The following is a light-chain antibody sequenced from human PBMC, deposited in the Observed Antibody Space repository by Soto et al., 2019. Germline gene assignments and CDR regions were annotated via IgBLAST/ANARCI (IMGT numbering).Light chain of an antibody. J-gene: IGLJ2*01. V-gene: IGLV1-44*01. CDR1: SSNIGGGT. CDR3: AAWDDSLHGPV. Sequence: QPVLTQPPSASGTPGQRVTISCSGTSSNIGGGTVQWYQQLPGTAPKLLIYSNNQRPSGVPDRVSGSKSGTSASLAISGLQSEDEADYYCAAWDDSLHGPVFGGGTKLTVL. CDR2: SNN.